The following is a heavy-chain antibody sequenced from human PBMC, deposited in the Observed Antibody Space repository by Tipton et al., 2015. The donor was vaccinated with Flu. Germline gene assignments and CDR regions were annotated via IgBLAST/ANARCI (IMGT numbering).Heavy chain of an antibody. CDR1: GGSISNYY. J-gene: IGHJ4*02. Sequence: TLSLTCTVSGGSISNYYWSWIRQPAGKGLEWIGRIYTSGSTNYNPSLKSRVTMSVDTSKNQFSLKLSSVTAADTAVYYCAREGGGFWTLYYFDYWGQGTLVTVSS. D-gene: IGHD3/OR15-3a*01. CDR3: AREGGGFWTLYYFDY. V-gene: IGHV4-4*07. CDR2: IYTSGST.